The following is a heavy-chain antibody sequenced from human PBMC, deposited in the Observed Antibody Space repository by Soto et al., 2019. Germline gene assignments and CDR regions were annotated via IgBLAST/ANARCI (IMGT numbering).Heavy chain of an antibody. CDR2: VYYSGST. Sequence: QVQLQESGPGPVKPSETLSLTCTVSGGSISSYYWSWIRQPPGKGLEWIGYVYYSGSTNYNPSLKSRVTISVDTSKNQFSLKLSSVTAADTAVYYCARVYSSSWYPFDYWGQGTLVTVAS. J-gene: IGHJ4*02. V-gene: IGHV4-59*01. CDR1: GGSISSYY. D-gene: IGHD6-13*01. CDR3: ARVYSSSWYPFDY.